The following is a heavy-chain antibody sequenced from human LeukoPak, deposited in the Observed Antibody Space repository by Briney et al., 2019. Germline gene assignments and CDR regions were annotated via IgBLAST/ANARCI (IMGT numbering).Heavy chain of an antibody. D-gene: IGHD2-8*01. CDR2: MNPNSGNT. J-gene: IGHJ4*02. CDR1: GYTFTSYD. Sequence: ASVKVSCKASGYTFTSYDINWVRQATGQGLEWMGWMNPNSGNTGYEQKFQGRVTMTRNTSISTAYMELSSLRSEDTAVYYCARQYCTNGVCYSSVDYWGQGTLVTVSS. CDR3: ARQYCTNGVCYSSVDY. V-gene: IGHV1-8*01.